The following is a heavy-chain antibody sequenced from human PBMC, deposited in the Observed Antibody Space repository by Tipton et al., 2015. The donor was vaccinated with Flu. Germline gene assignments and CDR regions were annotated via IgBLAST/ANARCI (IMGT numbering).Heavy chain of an antibody. J-gene: IGHJ4*02. CDR2: ISYDGSNK. D-gene: IGHD3-10*01. V-gene: IGHV3-30*03. Sequence: SLRLSCAASGFTFSSYGMHWVRQAPGKGLEWVAVISYDGSNKYYADSVKGRFTISRDNSKNTLYLQMNSLRAEDTAVYYCVRKGFGDYWGQGILVTVSS. CDR1: GFTFSSYG. CDR3: VRKGFGDY.